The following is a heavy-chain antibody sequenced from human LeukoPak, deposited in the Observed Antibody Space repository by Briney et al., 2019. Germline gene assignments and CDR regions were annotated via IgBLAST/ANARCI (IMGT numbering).Heavy chain of an antibody. J-gene: IGHJ4*02. CDR1: GFIFSSYA. D-gene: IGHD3-10*01. V-gene: IGHV3-30*04. Sequence: GRSLRLSCAASGFIFSSYAMHWVRQAAGKGLEWVAVISYDGSNKYCADSVECQTTITRDNSKKTLYLQMKSLRAEDTAVYYCARDGGAVYYGAGSSGDYWGQGTLVTVSS. CDR3: ARDGGAVYYGAGSSGDY. CDR2: ISYDGSNK.